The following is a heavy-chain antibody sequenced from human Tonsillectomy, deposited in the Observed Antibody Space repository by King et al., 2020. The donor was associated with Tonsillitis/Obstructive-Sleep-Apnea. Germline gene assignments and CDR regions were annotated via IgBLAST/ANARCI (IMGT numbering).Heavy chain of an antibody. CDR2: IYYSGST. CDR3: ARQARRGSGSPRLDY. V-gene: IGHV4-39*01. D-gene: IGHD3-10*01. Sequence: QLQESGPGLVKPSETLSLTCTVSGGSISSSSYYWGWIRQPPGKGLEWIGSIYYSGSTYYNPSLKSRVTISVDTSKTQFSLKLSSVTAADTAVYYCARQARRGSGSPRLDYWGQGTLVTVSS. J-gene: IGHJ4*02. CDR1: GGSISSSSYY.